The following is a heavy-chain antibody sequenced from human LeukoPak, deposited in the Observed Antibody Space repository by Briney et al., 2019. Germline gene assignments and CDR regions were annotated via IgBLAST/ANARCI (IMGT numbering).Heavy chain of an antibody. J-gene: IGHJ4*02. CDR3: TRPGHGNYGPVGY. CDR2: ISNDGNNK. Sequence: GGSLRLSCAASGFSFSDYTMHWVRQAPGKGLEWVAFISNDGNNKYSADAVKGRFTISRDNSKNTLFLEMSNLRPEDTAVYYCTRPGHGNYGPVGYWGQGTLVTVSS. D-gene: IGHD3-22*01. CDR1: GFSFSDYT. V-gene: IGHV3-30*04.